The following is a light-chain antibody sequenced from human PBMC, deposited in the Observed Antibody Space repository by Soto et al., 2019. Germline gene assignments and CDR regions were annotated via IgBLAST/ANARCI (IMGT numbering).Light chain of an antibody. J-gene: IGLJ1*01. CDR2: DVS. V-gene: IGLV2-14*04. CDR1: SSDVGGYNY. CDR3: SSYTSSSTYV. Sequence: LHGQSLRIIKNRTSSDVGGYNYVSWYQQHPGKAPKLMIYDVSNRPSGVSNRFSGSKSGNTASLTISGLQAEDEADYYCSSYTSSSTYVFGTGTKVTVL.